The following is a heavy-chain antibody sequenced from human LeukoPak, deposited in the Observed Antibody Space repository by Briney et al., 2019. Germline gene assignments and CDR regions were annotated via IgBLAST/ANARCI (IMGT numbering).Heavy chain of an antibody. CDR2: IYYSGST. CDR3: ARLPAAAGTLHFDY. V-gene: IGHV4-39*01. J-gene: IGHJ4*02. D-gene: IGHD6-13*01. Sequence: PSETLSLTCTVSGGSISSSSYYWGWIRQPPGKGLEWIGSIYYSGSTYYNPSLKSRVTISVDTSKNQFSLKLSSVTAADTAVYHCARLPAAAGTLHFDYWGQGTLVTVSS. CDR1: GGSISSSSYY.